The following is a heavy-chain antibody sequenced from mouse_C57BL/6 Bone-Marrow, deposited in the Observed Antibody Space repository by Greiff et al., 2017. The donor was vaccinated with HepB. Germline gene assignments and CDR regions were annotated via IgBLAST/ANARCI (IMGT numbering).Heavy chain of an antibody. V-gene: IGHV1-64*01. J-gene: IGHJ1*03. D-gene: IGHD1-1*01. Sequence: QVQLKQSGAELVKPGASVKLSCKASGYTFTSYWMHWVKQRPGQGLEWIGMIHPNSGITNYNEKFKSKATLTVDKSSSTAYMQLSSLTSEDSAVYYCVSSPYWYFDVWGTGTTVTVSS. CDR2: IHPNSGIT. CDR1: GYTFTSYW. CDR3: VSSPYWYFDV.